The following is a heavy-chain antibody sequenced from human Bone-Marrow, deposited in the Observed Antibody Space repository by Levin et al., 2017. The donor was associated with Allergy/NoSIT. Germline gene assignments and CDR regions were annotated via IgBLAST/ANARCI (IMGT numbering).Heavy chain of an antibody. CDR3: ARELSEYSSGWDDAFDI. CDR1: GGSISSYY. Sequence: PSETLSLTCTVSGGSISSYYWSWIRQPPGKGLEWIGYIYYSGSTNYNPSLKSRVTISVDTSKNQFSPKLSSVTAADTAVYYCARELSEYSSGWDDAFDIWGQGTMVTVSS. J-gene: IGHJ3*02. V-gene: IGHV4-59*01. D-gene: IGHD6-19*01. CDR2: IYYSGST.